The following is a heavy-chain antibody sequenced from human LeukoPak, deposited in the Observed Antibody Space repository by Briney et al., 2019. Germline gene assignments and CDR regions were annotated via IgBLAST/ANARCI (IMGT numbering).Heavy chain of an antibody. V-gene: IGHV3-43*02. CDR2: ISGDGGST. CDR1: GFTFDDYA. D-gene: IGHD6-13*01. Sequence: GGSLRLSCAASGFTFDDYAMHWVRQAPGKGLEWVSLISGDGGSTYYADSVKGRFTISRDNSKNSLYLQMNSLGTEDTALYYCAKGGYSSRYDYFDYWGQGTLVTVSS. J-gene: IGHJ4*02. CDR3: AKGGYSSRYDYFDY.